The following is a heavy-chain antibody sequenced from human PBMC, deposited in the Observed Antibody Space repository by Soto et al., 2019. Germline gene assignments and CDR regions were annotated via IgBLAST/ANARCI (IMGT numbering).Heavy chain of an antibody. CDR2: INQDGGGI. CDR1: GFTFSSSF. D-gene: IGHD6-19*01. V-gene: IGHV3-7*03. J-gene: IGHJ4*02. Sequence: EVQLVESGGALVQPGGSLRLSCVASGFTFSSSFMGWVRQAPGKGLEWVANINQDGGGIYYVDSVEGRFTISRDNAKDSLYLQMNSLRGEDTAVYYCARYFRGSGRYFFDYWGQGTLVTVSS. CDR3: ARYFRGSGRYFFDY.